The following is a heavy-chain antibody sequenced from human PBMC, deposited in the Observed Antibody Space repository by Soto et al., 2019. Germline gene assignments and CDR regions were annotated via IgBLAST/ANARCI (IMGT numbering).Heavy chain of an antibody. CDR3: TRYRREAVAGYTLDN. Sequence: SETLSLTCTVAGGSLSGGTNYWSWVRQSPGKEMEWIGYVYNSGSTNYNPSLKSRVTISEDTSKSQFSLKVNSMTAADTAVYYCTRYRREAVAGYTLDNWGQGILVTVPQ. J-gene: IGHJ4*02. CDR2: VYNSGST. CDR1: GGSLSGGTNY. D-gene: IGHD1-1*01. V-gene: IGHV4-61*01.